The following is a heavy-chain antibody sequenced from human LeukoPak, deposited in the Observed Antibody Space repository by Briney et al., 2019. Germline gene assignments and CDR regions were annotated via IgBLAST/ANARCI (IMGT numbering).Heavy chain of an antibody. Sequence: SGASLRLSCAASGLTFSSYAMSWVRQAPGKGLEWVSAISGSSGHTYYADSVKGRFTISRDNSKNTLYLQMNSLRAEDTAVYYCAKVGFSEMEWLLYSDHWGQGTLVTVSS. CDR1: GLTFSSYA. CDR2: ISGSSGHT. CDR3: AKVGFSEMEWLLYSDH. D-gene: IGHD3-3*01. V-gene: IGHV3-23*01. J-gene: IGHJ4*02.